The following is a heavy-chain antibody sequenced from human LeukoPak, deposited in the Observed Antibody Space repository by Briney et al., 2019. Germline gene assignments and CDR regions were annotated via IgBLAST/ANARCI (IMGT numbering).Heavy chain of an antibody. Sequence: GRSLRLSCAASGFTFSSYGMHWDRQAPGKGLEWVAVISYDGSDKYYADSVKGRFTISRDNSKNTLYLQMNSLRAEDTAVYYCARPAGTYDYSYGMDVWGQGTTVTVSS. CDR1: GFTFSSYG. D-gene: IGHD6-19*01. CDR3: ARPAGTYDYSYGMDV. J-gene: IGHJ6*02. CDR2: ISYDGSDK. V-gene: IGHV3-30-3*01.